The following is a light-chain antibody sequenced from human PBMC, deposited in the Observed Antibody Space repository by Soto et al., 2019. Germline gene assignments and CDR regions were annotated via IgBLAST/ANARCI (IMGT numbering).Light chain of an antibody. Sequence: QSALTQPRSVSGSPGQSVTISCTGTSSDVGGYNYVSWYQQHPGKAPKLMIYDVSKRPSGVPDRFSGSKSGNTASLTISGLQAKDEADYYCCSYAGSYTDYVFGTGTKVT. CDR1: SSDVGGYNY. CDR3: CSYAGSYTDYV. CDR2: DVS. V-gene: IGLV2-11*01. J-gene: IGLJ1*01.